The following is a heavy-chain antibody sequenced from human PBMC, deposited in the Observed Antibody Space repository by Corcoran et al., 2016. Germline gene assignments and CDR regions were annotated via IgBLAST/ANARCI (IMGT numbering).Heavy chain of an antibody. J-gene: IGHJ6*02. Sequence: EVQLVQSGAEVKKPGESLKISCQGSGYRFTTSWIAWVRQMPGEGLESMGVIYPGDSDTRYSPSFQGQVTILADKSISTAYLQWSSLKASDTAMYYCARQTRSGVDVWGQGTPVTVSS. CDR3: ARQTRSGVDV. V-gene: IGHV5-51*01. D-gene: IGHD2-15*01. CDR2: IYPGDSDT. CDR1: GYRFTTSW.